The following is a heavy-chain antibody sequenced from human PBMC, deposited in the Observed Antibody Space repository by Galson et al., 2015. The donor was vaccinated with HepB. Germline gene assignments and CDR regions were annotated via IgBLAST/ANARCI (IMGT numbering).Heavy chain of an antibody. V-gene: IGHV5-51*01. CDR2: IYPGDSDT. CDR1: GYSFTSFW. CDR3: ARGSQYCNGQSYRFDS. J-gene: IGHJ4*02. D-gene: IGHD2-15*01. Sequence: QSGAEVKKPGESLKISCKGSGYSFTSFWIAWVRQTPGKGLEWMGIIYPGDSDTRYSPSFQGQVTISVDKSINTAYLQWSSLEASDTAMYYCARGSQYCNGQSYRFDSWGQGSLVTVSS.